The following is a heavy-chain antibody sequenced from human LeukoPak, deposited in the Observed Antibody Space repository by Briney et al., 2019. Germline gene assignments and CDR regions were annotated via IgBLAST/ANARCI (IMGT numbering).Heavy chain of an antibody. CDR1: GYTFTSYD. CDR3: ARAPYYDFWSGRCDAFDI. CDR2: MNPNSGNT. V-gene: IGHV1-8*01. J-gene: IGHJ3*02. Sequence: ASVKVSCEASGYTFTSYDINWVRQAAGQGLEWMGWMNPNSGNTGYARKFQGRVTMTRNTSISTAYMELSSLRSEDTAVYYCARAPYYDFWSGRCDAFDIWGQGTMVTVSS. D-gene: IGHD3-3*01.